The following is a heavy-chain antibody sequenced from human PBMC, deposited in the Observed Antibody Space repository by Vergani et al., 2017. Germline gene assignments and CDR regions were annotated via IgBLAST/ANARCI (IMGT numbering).Heavy chain of an antibody. V-gene: IGHV1-69*04. J-gene: IGHJ4*02. CDR1: GGTFSSYA. CDR2: IIPILGIA. Sequence: QVQLVQSGAEVKKPGSSVKVSCKASGGTFSSYAISWVRQAPGQGLEWMGRIIPILGIANYAQKFQGRVTITADKSTSTAYMELSSLRSEDTAVYYCAGEGYSSGWYRDYWGQGTLVTVSS. D-gene: IGHD6-19*01. CDR3: AGEGYSSGWYRDY.